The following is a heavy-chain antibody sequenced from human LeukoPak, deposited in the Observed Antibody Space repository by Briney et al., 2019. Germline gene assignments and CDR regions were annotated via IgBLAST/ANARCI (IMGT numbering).Heavy chain of an antibody. V-gene: IGHV4-61*01. Sequence: SETLSLTCTVSGGSISSSSYYWGWIRQPPGKGLEWIGYIYYSGSTNYNPSLKTRVTISVDTSKNQFSLKLSSVTAADTAVHYCARDVGGSYYFRWFDPWGQGTLVTVSS. J-gene: IGHJ5*02. D-gene: IGHD1-26*01. CDR1: GGSISSSSYY. CDR3: ARDVGGSYYFRWFDP. CDR2: IYYSGST.